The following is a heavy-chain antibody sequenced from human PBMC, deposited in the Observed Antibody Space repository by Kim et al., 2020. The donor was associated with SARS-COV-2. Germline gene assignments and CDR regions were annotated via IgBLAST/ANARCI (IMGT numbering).Heavy chain of an antibody. V-gene: IGHV4-34*01. CDR2: INHSGST. D-gene: IGHD6-13*01. Sequence: SETLSLTCAVYGGSFSGYYWSWIRQPPGKGLEWIGEINHSGSTNYNPSLKSRVTISVDTSKNQFSLKLSSVTAADTAVYYCARSLGLASSSPPAYWGQGTLVTVSS. J-gene: IGHJ4*02. CDR3: ARSLGLASSSPPAY. CDR1: GGSFSGYY.